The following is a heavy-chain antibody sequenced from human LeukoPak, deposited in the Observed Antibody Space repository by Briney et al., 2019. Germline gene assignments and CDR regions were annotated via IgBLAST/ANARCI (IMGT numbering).Heavy chain of an antibody. J-gene: IGHJ4*02. V-gene: IGHV4-59*01. D-gene: IGHD6-19*01. Sequence: SETLSLTCTVSGGSISSYYWSWIRQPPGKGLEWIGYIYHNGGTNYNPSLESRVSTSMDTSKNQFSLKLSSLTAADTAVYYCVNSQWLAQFDYWGQGTLVTVSS. CDR3: VNSQWLAQFDY. CDR2: IYHNGGT. CDR1: GGSISSYY.